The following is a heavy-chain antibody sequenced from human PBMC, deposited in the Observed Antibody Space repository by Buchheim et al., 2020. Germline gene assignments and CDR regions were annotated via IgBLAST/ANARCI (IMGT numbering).Heavy chain of an antibody. CDR3: ARGLRLGELSLTLDY. CDR2: IYYSGST. J-gene: IGHJ4*02. V-gene: IGHV4-61*01. CDR1: GGSVTSGNFY. Sequence: QVQLQESGPGLVKPSETLSVTCTVSGGSVTSGNFYWSWIRQPPGKGLEWIGYIYYSGSTNYNPSLKSRVTISVDTSKNQFSLKLSSVTAADTAVYYCARGLRLGELSLTLDYWGQGTL. D-gene: IGHD3-16*02.